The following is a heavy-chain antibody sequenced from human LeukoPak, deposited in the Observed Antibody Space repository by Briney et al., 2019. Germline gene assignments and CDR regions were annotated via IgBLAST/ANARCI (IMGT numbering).Heavy chain of an antibody. V-gene: IGHV4-61*01. D-gene: IGHD6-19*01. J-gene: IGHJ5*02. CDR3: ARGFASGWYSRYDP. CDR1: GDPVSRGSYY. Sequence: PSETLSLTCTVSGDPVSRGSYYWSWIRQPPGKELEWIGYVYHTGSTNYNPSLKSRVTISADTSKNEFSLKMTSVTAADTAVYYCARGFASGWYSRYDPWGQGTLVTVSS. CDR2: VYHTGST.